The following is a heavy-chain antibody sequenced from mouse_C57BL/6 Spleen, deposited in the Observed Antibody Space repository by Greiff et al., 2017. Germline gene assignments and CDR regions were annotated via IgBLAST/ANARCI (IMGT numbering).Heavy chain of an antibody. CDR3: ARGGSHYFDY. Sequence: VQLQQSGPELVKPGASVKISCKASGYAFSSSWMNWVKQRPGKGLEWIGRIYPGDGDTNYNGKFTGKATLTADKSSSTAYMQLSSLTSEDSAVYFCARGGSHYFDYWGQGTTLTVSS. V-gene: IGHV1-82*01. J-gene: IGHJ2*01. D-gene: IGHD1-1*02. CDR1: GYAFSSSW. CDR2: IYPGDGDT.